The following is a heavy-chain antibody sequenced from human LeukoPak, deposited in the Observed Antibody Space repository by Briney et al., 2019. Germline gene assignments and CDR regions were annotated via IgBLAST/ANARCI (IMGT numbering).Heavy chain of an antibody. V-gene: IGHV1-46*03. Sequence: GASVKVSCKASGYTFTSYYMHWVRQAPGQGLEWMGIINPSGGSTTYAQKFQGRVTMTRDTSTSTVYMELSSLRSEDTAVYYCARAKGIAVAGTHFDYWGQGALVTVSS. J-gene: IGHJ4*02. D-gene: IGHD6-19*01. CDR1: GYTFTSYY. CDR2: INPSGGST. CDR3: ARAKGIAVAGTHFDY.